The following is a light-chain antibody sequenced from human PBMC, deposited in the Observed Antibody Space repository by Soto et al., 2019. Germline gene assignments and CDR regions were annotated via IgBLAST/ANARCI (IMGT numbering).Light chain of an antibody. Sequence: DIQMTQSPSSLSASVGDRVTITCRASQSISSYLNWYQQKPGKAPKLLIYAASSLQSGVPSRFSGSGSGSEFTLTISSLQPDDFATYYCQKYNSAPLTFGPGTKVDIK. CDR1: QSISSY. J-gene: IGKJ3*01. CDR2: AAS. V-gene: IGKV1-39*01. CDR3: QKYNSAPLT.